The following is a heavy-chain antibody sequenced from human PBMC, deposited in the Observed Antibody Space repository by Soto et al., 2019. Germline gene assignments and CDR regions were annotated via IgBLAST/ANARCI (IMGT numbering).Heavy chain of an antibody. D-gene: IGHD1-1*01. CDR2: MYHSGST. J-gene: IGHJ6*02. Sequence: KPSETLSLTCAVSGYSIRSGYYWGWIRQPPGKGLEWIGSMYHSGSTYYNPSLKSRVTISVDTSKNQFSLKLSSVTAADTAVYYCARNHDPLDRIYYYYGMDVWGQGTTVTVSS. V-gene: IGHV4-38-2*01. CDR1: GYSIRSGYY. CDR3: ARNHDPLDRIYYYYGMDV.